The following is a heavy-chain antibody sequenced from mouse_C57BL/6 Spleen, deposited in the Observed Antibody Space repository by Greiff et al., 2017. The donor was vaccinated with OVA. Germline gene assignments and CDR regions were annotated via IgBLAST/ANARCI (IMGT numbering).Heavy chain of an antibody. V-gene: IGHV1-64*01. CDR1: GYTFTSYW. Sequence: QVQLKQSGAELVKPGASVKLSCKASGYTFTSYWMHWVKQRPGQGLEWIGMIHPNSGSTNYNEKFKSKATLTVDKSSSTAYMQLSSLTSEDSAVYYCASRAYDYDDAVCAMDYWGQGTSVTVSS. CDR2: IHPNSGST. J-gene: IGHJ4*01. D-gene: IGHD2-4*01. CDR3: ASRAYDYDDAVCAMDY.